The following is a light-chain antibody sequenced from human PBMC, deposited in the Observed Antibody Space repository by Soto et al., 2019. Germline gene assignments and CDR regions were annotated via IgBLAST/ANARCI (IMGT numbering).Light chain of an antibody. CDR1: QSISNKY. CDR2: GAS. Sequence: IGLTQSPGTLSLSPGERATLSCRASQSISNKYLAWYQQTPGQAPRLLICGASSRATGIPDRFSGSGSATDFTLTISRLEPEDFAVYYCQQYAASPRTFGQGTKVDI. CDR3: QQYAASPRT. J-gene: IGKJ1*01. V-gene: IGKV3-20*01.